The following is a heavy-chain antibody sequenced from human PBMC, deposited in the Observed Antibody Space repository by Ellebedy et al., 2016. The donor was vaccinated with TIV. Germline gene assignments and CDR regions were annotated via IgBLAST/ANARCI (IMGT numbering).Heavy chain of an antibody. CDR3: ARDRGYTYGYENWLDP. D-gene: IGHD5-18*01. CDR2: SRDDGSTQ. Sequence: PGGSLRLSCVGSGFTFSRYGMHWVRQAPGKGLEWVAFSRDDGSTQYYADSVRGRFTISRDNAKNTLYLQMNSLGAEDTAMYYCARDRGYTYGYENWLDPWGQGTLVTVSS. V-gene: IGHV3-30*02. CDR1: GFTFSRYG. J-gene: IGHJ5*02.